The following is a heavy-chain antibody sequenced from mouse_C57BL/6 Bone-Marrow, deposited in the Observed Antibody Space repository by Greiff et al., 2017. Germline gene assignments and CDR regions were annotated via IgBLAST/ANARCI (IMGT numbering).Heavy chain of an antibody. J-gene: IGHJ4*01. CDR1: GYTFTDYE. V-gene: IGHV1-15*01. D-gene: IGHD1-1*01. CDR2: IDPETGGT. Sequence: QVQLQQSGAELVRPGASVTLSCKASGYTFTDYEMHWVKQTPVHGLEWIGAIDPETGGTAYNQKFKGKAILTADKSSSTAYMELRSLTSEDSGVYYCTPSYYYGGSYVPMDYWGQGTSGTGSA. CDR3: TPSYYYGGSYVPMDY.